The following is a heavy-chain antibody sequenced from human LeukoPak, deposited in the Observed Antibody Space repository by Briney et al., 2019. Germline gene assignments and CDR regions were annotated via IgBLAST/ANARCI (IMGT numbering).Heavy chain of an antibody. J-gene: IGHJ4*02. D-gene: IGHD3-10*01. V-gene: IGHV4-39*07. CDR2: IYYSGST. Sequence: SETLSLTCTVSGGSISSSSYYWGWIRQPPGKGLEWIGSIYYSGSTYYNPSLKSRVTISVDTSKNQFSLKLSSVTAADTAVYYCATSGSEGLFDYWGQGTLVTVSS. CDR3: ATSGSEGLFDY. CDR1: GGSISSSSYY.